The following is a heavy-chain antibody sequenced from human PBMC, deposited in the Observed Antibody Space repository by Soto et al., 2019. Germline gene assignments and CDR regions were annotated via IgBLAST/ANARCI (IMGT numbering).Heavy chain of an antibody. CDR1: GGTFSSYT. V-gene: IGHV1-69*02. CDR2: IIPILGIA. D-gene: IGHD3-9*01. J-gene: IGHJ4*02. Sequence: SVKVSCKASGGTFSSYTISWVRQAPGQGLEWMGRIIPILGIANYAQKFQGRVTITADKSTSTAYMELSSLRSEDTAVYYCARARDDILTSYYTDYWGQGTLVTVSS. CDR3: ARARDDILTSYYTDY.